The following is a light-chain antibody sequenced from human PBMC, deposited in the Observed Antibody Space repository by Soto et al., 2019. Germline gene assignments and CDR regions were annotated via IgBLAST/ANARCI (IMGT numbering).Light chain of an antibody. CDR2: DAS. Sequence: EIVLTQSPGILSLSPGERATLSCRARPSVSGSKLAWYQQKPGQSPRLLIYDASSRATGIPDRFRGSGSGTDFTLTISRLDPEDFAVYYCQQYGTRPWTFGQGTRLEIK. CDR3: QQYGTRPWT. J-gene: IGKJ5*01. CDR1: PSVSGSK. V-gene: IGKV3-20*01.